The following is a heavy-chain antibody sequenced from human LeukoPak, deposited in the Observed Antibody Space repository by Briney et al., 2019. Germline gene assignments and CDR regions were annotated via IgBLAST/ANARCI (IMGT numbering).Heavy chain of an antibody. D-gene: IGHD6-13*01. CDR3: ARESAAGRTPFDY. J-gene: IGHJ4*02. Sequence: GGSLRLSCAASGFTFSSYSMNWVRQAPGKGLEWVSHISSSSSTIYYADSVKGRFTISRDNAKNSLYLLMNSLRAEDTAVYYCARESAAGRTPFDYWGQGTLVTVSS. CDR2: ISSSSSTI. CDR1: GFTFSSYS. V-gene: IGHV3-48*01.